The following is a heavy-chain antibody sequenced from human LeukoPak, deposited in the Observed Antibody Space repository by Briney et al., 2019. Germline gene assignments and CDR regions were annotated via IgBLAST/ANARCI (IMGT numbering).Heavy chain of an antibody. Sequence: PSGALSLTCTVSRGSISHYYWSGTRHPLGERQVWIGYIYYSGSTNYNPSPKSRVTISVDTSKNQLCLKLSSVTAADTAVYYCARGYYDSRGYLISYKWSDPWGQGTLVTVSS. CDR3: ARGYYDSRGYLISYKWSDP. V-gene: IGHV4-59*01. CDR2: IYYSGST. CDR1: RGSISHYY. D-gene: IGHD3-22*01. J-gene: IGHJ5*02.